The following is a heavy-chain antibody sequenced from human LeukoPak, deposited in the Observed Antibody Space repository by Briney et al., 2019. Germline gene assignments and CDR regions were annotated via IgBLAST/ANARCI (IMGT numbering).Heavy chain of an antibody. V-gene: IGHV4-34*01. J-gene: IGHJ4*02. D-gene: IGHD6-19*01. Sequence: SETLSLTCAVYGGSFSGYYWSWIRQPPGKGLEWIGEINHSGSTNYNPSLKSRVTISVDTSKNQFSLKLSSVTAADTAVYYCARALGYSSGWYSQNFFDYWGQGTLVTVSS. CDR2: INHSGST. CDR1: GGSFSGYY. CDR3: ARALGYSSGWYSQNFFDY.